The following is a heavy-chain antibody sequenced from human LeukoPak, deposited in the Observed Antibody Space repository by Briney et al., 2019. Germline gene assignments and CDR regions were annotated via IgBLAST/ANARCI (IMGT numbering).Heavy chain of an antibody. CDR3: ARLLYYMSEYYYYMDV. V-gene: IGHV3-7*01. Sequence: GGSLRLSCAASGFTFSNYWMSWVRQAPGKGLEWVANIKQDGSEKYYVDSVKGRFTISRDNAKNSLYLQMNSLRAEDTAVYYCARLLYYMSEYYYYMDVWGKGTTVTVSS. D-gene: IGHD3-10*01. CDR1: GFTFSNYW. J-gene: IGHJ6*03. CDR2: IKQDGSEK.